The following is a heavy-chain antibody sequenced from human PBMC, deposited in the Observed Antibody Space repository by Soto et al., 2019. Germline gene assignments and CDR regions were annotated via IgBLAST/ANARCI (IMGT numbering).Heavy chain of an antibody. D-gene: IGHD3-9*01. Sequence: GASVKVSWKASGGTFSSYTISWVRQAPGQGLEWMGRIIPILGIANYAQKFQGRVTITADKSTSTAYMELSSLRSEDTAVYYCAREVHRYDIVTGSDCYYMDVWGKGTTVTVSS. J-gene: IGHJ6*03. CDR3: AREVHRYDIVTGSDCYYMDV. V-gene: IGHV1-69*04. CDR2: IIPILGIA. CDR1: GGTFSSYT.